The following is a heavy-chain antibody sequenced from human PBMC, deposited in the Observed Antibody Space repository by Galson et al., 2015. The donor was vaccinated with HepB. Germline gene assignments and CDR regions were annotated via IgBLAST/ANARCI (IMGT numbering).Heavy chain of an antibody. V-gene: IGHV3-64*01. CDR2: ISSNGGST. Sequence: SLRLSCAASGFTFSSYAMHWVRQAPGKGLEYVSAISSNGGSTYYANSVKGRFTISRDNSKNTLYLQMGSLRAEDMAVYYCAREAEKVRGGCSGGSCYPNPSGAFDIWGQGTMVTVSS. CDR1: GFTFSSYA. J-gene: IGHJ3*02. CDR3: AREAEKVRGGCSGGSCYPNPSGAFDI. D-gene: IGHD2-15*01.